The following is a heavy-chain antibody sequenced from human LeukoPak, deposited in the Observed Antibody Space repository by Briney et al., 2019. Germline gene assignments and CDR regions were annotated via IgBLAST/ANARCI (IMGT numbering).Heavy chain of an antibody. CDR3: ARERAEFDY. Sequence: SETLSLTCAVYGGSFSGYYWSWIRQPPGKGLEWIGEINHSGSTNYNPSLKSRVTISVDTSKNQFSLKLSSVTAADTAVYYCARERAEFDYWGQGTLVTVSS. D-gene: IGHD6-25*01. CDR2: INHSGST. J-gene: IGHJ4*02. V-gene: IGHV4-34*01. CDR1: GGSFSGYY.